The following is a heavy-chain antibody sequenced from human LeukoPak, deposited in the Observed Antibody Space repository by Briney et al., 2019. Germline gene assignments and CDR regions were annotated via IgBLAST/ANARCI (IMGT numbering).Heavy chain of an antibody. CDR1: GFTFRSFSNFG. Sequence: GGTLRLSCAASGFTFRSFSNFGMSWVRQAPGKGLEWVSAISGNGVTTYYADSVRGRFTISRDNSKNTLDLQMNGLRGDDTAIYYCATLAVGGIRGWFDPWGQGTLVTVSS. D-gene: IGHD6-19*01. CDR2: ISGNGVTT. J-gene: IGHJ5*02. V-gene: IGHV3-23*01. CDR3: ATLAVGGIRGWFDP.